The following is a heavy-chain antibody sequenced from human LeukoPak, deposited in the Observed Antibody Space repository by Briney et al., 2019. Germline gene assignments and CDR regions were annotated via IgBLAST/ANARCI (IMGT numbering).Heavy chain of an antibody. J-gene: IGHJ4*02. CDR2: INYSGST. CDR1: GGSISSYY. CDR3: ARRSTYYYDSSGYYQIFDY. Sequence: SETLSLTCTVSGGSISSYYWSWIRQPPGKGLEWIGYINYSGSTKYNPSLKSRVTISVDTSRNQLSLEVSSVTAADTAVYYCARRSTYYYDSSGYYQIFDYWGQGTLVTVSS. D-gene: IGHD3-22*01. V-gene: IGHV4-59*08.